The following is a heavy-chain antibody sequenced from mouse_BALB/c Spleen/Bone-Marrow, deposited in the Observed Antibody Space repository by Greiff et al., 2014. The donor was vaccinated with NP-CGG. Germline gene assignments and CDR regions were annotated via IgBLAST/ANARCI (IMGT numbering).Heavy chain of an antibody. J-gene: IGHJ4*01. CDR2: IDPANGNT. CDR1: GFNIKDTY. D-gene: IGHD1-1*01. CDR3: ARYYYGSSYAMDY. Sequence: EVQLQQSGAELVKPGASVKLSCTASGFNIKDTYMHWVKQRPEQGLEWIGRIDPANGNTKYDPKFQGKATITADTSSNTAYLQLSSLTSEDTAVYYCARYYYGSSYAMDYWGQGTSVTVPP. V-gene: IGHV14-3*02.